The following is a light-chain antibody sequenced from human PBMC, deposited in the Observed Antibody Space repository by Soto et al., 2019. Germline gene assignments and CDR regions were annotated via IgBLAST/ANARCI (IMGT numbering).Light chain of an antibody. CDR2: GNS. CDR3: QSSDSSLSGSWV. Sequence: QLVLTQPPSVSGAPGQRVTISCTGSSSNIGAGYDVHWYQQLPGTAPKLLIYGNSNRPSGVPDRFSGSKSGTSASLAITGLQAEEEADDYCQSSDSSLSGSWVFGGGTKLTVL. V-gene: IGLV1-40*01. CDR1: SSNIGAGYD. J-gene: IGLJ3*02.